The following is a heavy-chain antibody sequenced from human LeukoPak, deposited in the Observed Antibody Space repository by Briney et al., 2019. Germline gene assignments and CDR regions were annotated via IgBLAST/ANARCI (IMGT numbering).Heavy chain of an antibody. CDR2: IYYSGST. CDR3: ASRTTVTSNSNYYTGMDV. V-gene: IGHV4-39*01. J-gene: IGHJ6*02. D-gene: IGHD4-11*01. Sequence: PSETLSLTCTVSGGSISSSSRYWGWIRQPPGKGLEWIGSIYYSGSTDYNPSLKSRVTISVDTSRNQFSLKLSSVTAADTAVYYCASRTTVTSNSNYYTGMDVWGRFPTVTVS. CDR1: GGSISSSSRY.